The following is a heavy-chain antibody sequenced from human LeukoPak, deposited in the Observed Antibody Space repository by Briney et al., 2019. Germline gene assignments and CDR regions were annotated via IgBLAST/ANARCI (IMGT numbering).Heavy chain of an antibody. CDR3: ARGLGSSWSRDYFDY. V-gene: IGHV4-59*01. CDR1: GGSISSYD. CDR2: IYYSGST. Sequence: SETLSRTCTVAGGSISSYDWSWIRQPPGKGLECIGYIYYSGSTNVNPSLKSRVTISVDTPNNQFSLKLSSVTAADTAVYYCARGLGSSWSRDYFDYWGPGTLVTVSS. D-gene: IGHD6-13*01. J-gene: IGHJ4*02.